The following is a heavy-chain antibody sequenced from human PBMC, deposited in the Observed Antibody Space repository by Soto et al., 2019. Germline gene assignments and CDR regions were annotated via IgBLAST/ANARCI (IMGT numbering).Heavy chain of an antibody. D-gene: IGHD2-2*02. J-gene: IGHJ6*02. CDR2: IGVYNGKR. CDR3: SRARYCTSPSCYNHYYYGMDI. V-gene: IGHV1-18*04. Sequence: QEQLVQSGGEVKKPGASVRDSCKASGYTFTKYGITWVRQAPGQGLEWMGWIGVYNGKRSYARKLQGRDIMTADTSASTAYLELKSIRSDDTAVLYCSRARYCTSPSCYNHYYYGMDIWGQGTTVSV. CDR1: GYTFTKYG.